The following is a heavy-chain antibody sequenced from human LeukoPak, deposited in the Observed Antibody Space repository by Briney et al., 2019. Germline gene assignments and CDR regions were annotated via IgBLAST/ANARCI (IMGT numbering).Heavy chain of an antibody. D-gene: IGHD3-3*01. CDR1: GYTFTRYY. V-gene: IGHV1-2*02. J-gene: IGHJ5*02. CDR2: ITPHSGGT. Sequence: ASVKLSCKASGYTFTRYYMHWVRQAPRQGLEWMRGITPHSGGTKYAQKFQDRVTMTRDTSISTAYMALSRLSSDDAAVYYCARALGNGDFWSGYYHWFDPWGQGTLVTVSS. CDR3: ARALGNGDFWSGYYHWFDP.